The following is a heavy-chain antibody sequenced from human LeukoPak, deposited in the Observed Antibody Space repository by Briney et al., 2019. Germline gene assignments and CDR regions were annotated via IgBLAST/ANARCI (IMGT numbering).Heavy chain of an antibody. Sequence: GGSLRLSCAASGFTFSSYWMHWVRQAPGKGLVWVSRINSDGSSTSYADSVKGRSTISRDNAKNTLYLQMNSLRAEDTAVYYCAREHNYCSGGSCYSGIFDYWGQGTLVTVSS. V-gene: IGHV3-74*01. CDR2: INSDGSST. D-gene: IGHD2-15*01. J-gene: IGHJ4*02. CDR3: AREHNYCSGGSCYSGIFDY. CDR1: GFTFSSYW.